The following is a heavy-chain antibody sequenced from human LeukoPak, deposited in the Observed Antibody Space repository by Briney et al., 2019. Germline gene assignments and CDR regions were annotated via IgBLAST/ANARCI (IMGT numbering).Heavy chain of an antibody. D-gene: IGHD2-8*01. V-gene: IGHV3-23*01. J-gene: IGHJ4*02. CDR3: ARQAIVLMVYAISPYFDY. CDR1: GFTFSSYA. CDR2: ISGSGGST. Sequence: PGGSLRLSCAASGFTFSSYAMSWVRQAPGKGLEWVSAISGSGGSTYYADSVKGRFTISRDNSKNTLYLQMNSLRAEDTAVYYCARQAIVLMVYAISPYFDYWGQGTLVTVSS.